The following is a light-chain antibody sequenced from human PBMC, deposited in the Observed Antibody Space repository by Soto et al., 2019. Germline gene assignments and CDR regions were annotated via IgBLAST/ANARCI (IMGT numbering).Light chain of an antibody. CDR2: EVS. CDR1: SRDVGAYNY. V-gene: IGLV2-14*01. CDR3: SSYTTSATWV. J-gene: IGLJ3*02. Sequence: QSALTQPASVSGSPGQSITISCTGTSRDVGAYNYVSWYQQHPGKAPKLMIYEVSNRPSGVSNRFSGSKSGNTASLTISGLQADDEAHYYCSSYTTSATWVFGGGTKVTVL.